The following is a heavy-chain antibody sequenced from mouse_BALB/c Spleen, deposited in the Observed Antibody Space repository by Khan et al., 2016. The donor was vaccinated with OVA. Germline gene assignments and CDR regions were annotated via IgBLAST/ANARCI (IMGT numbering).Heavy chain of an antibody. CDR2: INTYTGEP. J-gene: IGHJ4*01. Sequence: QIQLVQSGPELKKPGETVKISCKASGYTFTNYGLNWVKQAPGKGLKWMGWINTYTGEPTYADDFKGRFAFSLETSASTAYLQINNLKNEHTATYFGARPPYFSYVMVYWGQGTSVTVSS. CDR3: ARPPYFSYVMVY. CDR1: GYTFTNYG. V-gene: IGHV9-3-1*01. D-gene: IGHD2-10*01.